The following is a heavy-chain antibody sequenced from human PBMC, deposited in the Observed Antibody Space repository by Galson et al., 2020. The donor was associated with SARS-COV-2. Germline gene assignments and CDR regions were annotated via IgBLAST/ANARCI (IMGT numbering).Heavy chain of an antibody. CDR1: GYTFIDYY. V-gene: IGHV1-46*01. Sequence: ASVKVSCKASGYTFIDYYLHWVRQAPGKGLEWMGIIQPTGGGTNYAQKFQGRVTMTRDTSTSTVYMELSSLRFVDTGVYYCVRMNRCCGAGGEFDYWGQGTVVTVSS. CDR2: IQPTGGGT. D-gene: IGHD3-10*01. J-gene: IGHJ4*02. CDR3: VRMNRCCGAGGEFDY.